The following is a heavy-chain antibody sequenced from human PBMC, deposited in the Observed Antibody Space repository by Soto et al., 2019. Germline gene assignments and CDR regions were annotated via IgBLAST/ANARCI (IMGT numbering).Heavy chain of an antibody. V-gene: IGHV1-18*04. CDR1: GYTFTSYG. CDR3: ARDLIKRGIQLWFDTPFDY. J-gene: IGHJ4*02. CDR2: ISAYNGNT. Sequence: ASVKVSCEASGYTFTSYGISWVRQAPGQGLEWMGWISAYNGNTNYAQKLQGRVTMTTDTSTSTAYMELRSLRSDDTAVYYCARDLIKRGIQLWFDTPFDYWGQGTLVTVSS. D-gene: IGHD5-18*01.